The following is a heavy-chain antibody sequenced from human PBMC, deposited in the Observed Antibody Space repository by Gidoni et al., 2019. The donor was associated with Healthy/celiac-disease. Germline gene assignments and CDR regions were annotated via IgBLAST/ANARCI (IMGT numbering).Heavy chain of an antibody. V-gene: IGHV4-4*07. CDR2: IYTSGST. CDR3: ARNYGDYVRWYFDL. Sequence: QVQLQESGPGLVKPSETLSRTCTVSGGPISSYSWSWIRQPAGKGLEWIGRIYTSGSTNYNPSLKSRVTMSVDTSKNQFSLKLSSVTAADTAVYYCARNYGDYVRWYFDLWGRGTLVTVSS. CDR1: GGPISSYS. D-gene: IGHD4-17*01. J-gene: IGHJ2*01.